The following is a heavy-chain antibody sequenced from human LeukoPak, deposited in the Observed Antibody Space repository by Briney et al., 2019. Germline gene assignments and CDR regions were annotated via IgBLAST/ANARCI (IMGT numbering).Heavy chain of an antibody. J-gene: IGHJ4*02. CDR3: ARERYYYDSSGFFDY. V-gene: IGHV3-33*01. D-gene: IGHD3-22*01. Sequence: GGSLRLSCAASGFTFSSYGMHWVRQAPGKGLEWVAVIWYDGSNKYYADSVKGRFTIFRDNSKNTLYLQMNSLRAEDTAVYYCARERYYYDSSGFFDYWGQGTLVTVSS. CDR1: GFTFSSYG. CDR2: IWYDGSNK.